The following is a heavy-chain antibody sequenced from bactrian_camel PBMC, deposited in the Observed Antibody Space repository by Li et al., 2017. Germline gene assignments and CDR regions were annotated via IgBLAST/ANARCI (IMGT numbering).Heavy chain of an antibody. CDR3: AAERPGKLALIWCTGAGNILDT. Sequence: HVQLVESGGGSVQTGGSLTLSCTASGLTYTTYCMGWFRQVPGKEREGAASINSAGYTTYADSVTGRFTMTKDNGKDTLYLQMNSLKPEDTAMYYCAAERPGKLALIWCTGAGNILDTGAMGPRSPSP. V-gene: IGHV3S26*01. J-gene: IGHJ6*01. CDR2: INSAGYT. D-gene: IGHD7*01. CDR1: GLTYTTYC.